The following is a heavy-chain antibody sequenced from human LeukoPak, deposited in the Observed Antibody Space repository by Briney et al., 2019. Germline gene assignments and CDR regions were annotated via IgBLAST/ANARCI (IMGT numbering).Heavy chain of an antibody. Sequence: ETLSLTCTVSGGSLSNSYWTWLRQPPGKTLEWIGYISYSGITNRNPSLKSRVSFSLDSSKNQISLTLTSVTAADTAVYFCARLLLDYSNDDGNFGGPHLPDWGQGTLVTVSS. J-gene: IGHJ4*02. D-gene: IGHD3-10*01. CDR3: ARLLLDYSNDDGNFGGPHLPD. V-gene: IGHV4-59*08. CDR2: ISYSGIT. CDR1: GGSLSNSY.